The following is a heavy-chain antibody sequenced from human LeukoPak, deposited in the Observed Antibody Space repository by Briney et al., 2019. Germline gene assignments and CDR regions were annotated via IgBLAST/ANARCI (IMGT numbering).Heavy chain of an antibody. CDR2: LSYDGSNK. D-gene: IGHD6-6*01. CDR1: GFTFSSYA. CDR3: ARVSSSMGGAADY. V-gene: IGHV3-30*04. Sequence: PGRSLRLSCAASGFTFSSYAMHWVRQAPGKGLEWVAVLSYDGSNKYYADSVKGRFTISRGNSKNTLYLQMNSLRAEDTAVYYCARVSSSMGGAADYWGQGTLVTVSS. J-gene: IGHJ4*02.